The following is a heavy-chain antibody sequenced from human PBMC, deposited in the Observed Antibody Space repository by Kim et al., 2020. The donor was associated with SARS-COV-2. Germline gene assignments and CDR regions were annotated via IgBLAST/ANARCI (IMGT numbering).Heavy chain of an antibody. CDR1: GYSFTSYW. CDR3: ARFVSTGSGWYGVDFDY. CDR2: IYPGDSDT. D-gene: IGHD6-19*01. J-gene: IGHJ4*02. Sequence: GESLKISCKGSGYSFTSYWIGWVRQMPGKGLEWMGIIYPGDSDTRYSPSFQGQVTISADKSISTAYLQWSSLKASDTAMYYCARFVSTGSGWYGVDFDYWGQGTLVTVSS. V-gene: IGHV5-51*01.